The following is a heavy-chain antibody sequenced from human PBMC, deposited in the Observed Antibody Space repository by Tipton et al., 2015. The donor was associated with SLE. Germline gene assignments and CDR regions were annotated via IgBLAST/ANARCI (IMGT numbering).Heavy chain of an antibody. CDR1: GDSINSFY. J-gene: IGHJ6*02. Sequence: TLSLTCSVSGDSINSFYWSWIRQPPGKGLEWIGYIYFSGSTDYNPSLKSRVSISVDTSKNQFSLRLNSVTAADTAVYYCARDAGMDVWGQGITVTVSS. V-gene: IGHV4-59*01. CDR2: IYFSGST. CDR3: ARDAGMDV.